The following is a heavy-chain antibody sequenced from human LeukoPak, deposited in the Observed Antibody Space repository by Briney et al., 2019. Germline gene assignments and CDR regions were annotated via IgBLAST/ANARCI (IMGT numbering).Heavy chain of an antibody. V-gene: IGHV3-23*01. CDR2: ISGSGGST. D-gene: IGHD2-21*02. J-gene: IGHJ4*02. CDR1: GGSFSGYY. CDR3: AKGEEVTAYFFDY. Sequence: PSETLSLTCAVWGGSFSGYYWSWVRQAPGKGLEWVSAISGSGGSTYYADSVKGRFTISRDNSKNTLYLQMNSLRAEDTAVYYCAKGEEVTAYFFDYWGQGTLVTVSS.